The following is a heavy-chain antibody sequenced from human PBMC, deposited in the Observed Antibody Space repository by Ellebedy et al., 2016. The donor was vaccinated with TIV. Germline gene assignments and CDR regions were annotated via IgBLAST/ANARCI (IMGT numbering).Heavy chain of an antibody. CDR3: AKDRGDCSGGSCYNWFDP. CDR1: GFTFTNYA. Sequence: GESLKISCAASGFTFTNYAMSWVRQAPGKGLEWVSAISGSGGTTYYADSVKGRFTISRDNSKNTLYLQMNSLRAEDTAVYYCAKDRGDCSGGSCYNWFDPWGQGTLVTVSS. CDR2: ISGSGGTT. V-gene: IGHV3-23*01. J-gene: IGHJ5*02. D-gene: IGHD2-15*01.